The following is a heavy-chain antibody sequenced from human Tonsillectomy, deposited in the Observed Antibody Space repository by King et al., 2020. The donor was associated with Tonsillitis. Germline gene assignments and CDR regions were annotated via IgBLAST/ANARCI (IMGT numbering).Heavy chain of an antibody. CDR2: INPSGGDT. J-gene: IGHJ4*02. CDR3: AREKTQSSVITLGGVLSY. V-gene: IGHV1-46*03. D-gene: IGHD3-16*01. CDR1: GYTFTSYY. Sequence: VQLVESGAEVKKPGASVKVACKASGYTFTSYYMHWVRQAPGQGLEWMGIINPSGGDTNYAQKFQGRVTMTRDMSTSTFYMELSSLRSEDTAVYRCAREKTQSSVITLGGVLSYWGQGTLVTVSS.